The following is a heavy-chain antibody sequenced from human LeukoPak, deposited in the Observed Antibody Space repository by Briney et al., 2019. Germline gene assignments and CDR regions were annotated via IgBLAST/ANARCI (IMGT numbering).Heavy chain of an antibody. Sequence: ASVKVSCKASGYTFTSYGISWVRQAPGQGLEWMGWISAYNGNTNYAQKLQGRVTMTRDTSTSTAYMELRSLRSEDTAVYYCARPFTSHWKHDAFDIWGQGTMVTVSS. V-gene: IGHV1-18*01. CDR2: ISAYNGNT. CDR3: ARPFTSHWKHDAFDI. J-gene: IGHJ3*02. D-gene: IGHD1-1*01. CDR1: GYTFTSYG.